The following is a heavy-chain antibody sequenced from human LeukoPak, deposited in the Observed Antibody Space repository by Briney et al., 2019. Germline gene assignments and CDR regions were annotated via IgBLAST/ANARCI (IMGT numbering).Heavy chain of an antibody. CDR3: ARHGSGYDSSYYYYYMDV. V-gene: IGHV5-51*01. J-gene: IGHJ6*03. CDR1: GYSFTSYW. CDR2: IYPGDSDT. Sequence: GGSLRLSCKGSGYSFTSYWIGWVRQMPGKGLEWMGIIYPGDSDTRYSPSLQGQVNISADKSISNSYLQWSSLKASDTAMYYCARHGSGYDSSYYYYYMDVWGKGTTVTVSS. D-gene: IGHD5-12*01.